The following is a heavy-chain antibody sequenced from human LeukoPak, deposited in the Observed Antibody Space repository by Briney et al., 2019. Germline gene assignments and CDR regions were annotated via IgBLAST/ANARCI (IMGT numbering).Heavy chain of an antibody. V-gene: IGHV3-23*01. D-gene: IGHD5-18*01. CDR2: ISGSGGST. Sequence: GGSLRLSCAASGFTFSGYAMSWVRQAPGKGLEWVSAISGSGGSTYYADSVKGRFTLSRDNSKNTLYLQMNSLRAEDTAVYYCAKSVYNYGGDFDYWGQGSLVTVSS. CDR3: AKSVYNYGGDFDY. CDR1: GFTFSGYA. J-gene: IGHJ4*02.